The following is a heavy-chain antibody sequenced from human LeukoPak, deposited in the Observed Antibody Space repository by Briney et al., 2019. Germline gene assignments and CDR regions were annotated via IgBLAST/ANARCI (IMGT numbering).Heavy chain of an antibody. CDR3: ASYYYGSGKYDY. CDR1: GYTFTSYY. Sequence: ASVKVSCKASGYTFTSYYMHWVRQAPGQGLEWMGIINPSGGSTSYAQKFQGRVTMTEDTSTDTAYMELSSLRSEDTAVYYCASYYYGSGKYDYWGQGTLVTVSS. CDR2: INPSGGST. V-gene: IGHV1-46*01. J-gene: IGHJ4*02. D-gene: IGHD3-10*01.